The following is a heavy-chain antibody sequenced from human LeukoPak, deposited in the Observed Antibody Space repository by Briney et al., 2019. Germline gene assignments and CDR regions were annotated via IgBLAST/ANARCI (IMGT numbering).Heavy chain of an antibody. CDR2: IYTSGST. J-gene: IGHJ4*02. CDR3: ARGRIQLWLRIWDY. V-gene: IGHV4-61*02. CDR1: GGSISSGSYY. D-gene: IGHD5-18*01. Sequence: PSQTLSLTCTVSGGSISSGSYYWSWIRQPAGKGLEWIGRIYTSGSTNYNPSLKSRVTISVGTSKNQFSLKLSSVTAADTAVYYCARGRIQLWLRIWDYWGQGTLVTVSS.